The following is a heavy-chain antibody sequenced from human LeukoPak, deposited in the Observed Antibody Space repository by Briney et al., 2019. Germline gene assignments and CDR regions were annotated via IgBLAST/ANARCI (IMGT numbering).Heavy chain of an antibody. Sequence: SETLSLTCAVYGGSFSGYYWSWIRQPPGKGLEWIGEINHSGSTNYNPSLKSRVTISVDTSKNQFSLKLSSVTAADTAVYYCAGTYDDTDDYWGQGTLVTVSS. CDR3: AGTYDDTDDY. J-gene: IGHJ4*02. CDR2: INHSGST. D-gene: IGHD4-17*01. V-gene: IGHV4-34*01. CDR1: GGSFSGYY.